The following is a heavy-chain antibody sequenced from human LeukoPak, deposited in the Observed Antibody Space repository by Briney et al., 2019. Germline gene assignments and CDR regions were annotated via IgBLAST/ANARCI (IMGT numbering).Heavy chain of an antibody. CDR3: AKGTTGYSSSWYNPLDY. Sequence: GGSLRLSCAASGFTFSSYAMSWVRQAPGKGLEWVSAISGSGGSTYYADSVKGRFTISRDNSKNTLYLQMNSLRAEDTAVYYCAKGTTGYSSSWYNPLDYWGQETLVTVSS. J-gene: IGHJ4*02. V-gene: IGHV3-23*01. CDR1: GFTFSSYA. CDR2: ISGSGGST. D-gene: IGHD6-13*01.